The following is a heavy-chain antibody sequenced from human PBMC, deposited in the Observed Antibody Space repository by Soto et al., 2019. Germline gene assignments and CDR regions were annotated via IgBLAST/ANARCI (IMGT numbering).Heavy chain of an antibody. J-gene: IGHJ6*02. CDR3: ARVPAV. CDR2: IYHSGST. Sequence: SETPSVTCTVAGGSISSGGYSWTWIRQPPGKGLEWIGYIYHSGSTYYNPSLKSRVTISVDRSKNQFSLKLSSVTAADTAVYYCARVPAVWGQGTTVTVSS. CDR1: GGSISSGGYS. V-gene: IGHV4-30-2*01.